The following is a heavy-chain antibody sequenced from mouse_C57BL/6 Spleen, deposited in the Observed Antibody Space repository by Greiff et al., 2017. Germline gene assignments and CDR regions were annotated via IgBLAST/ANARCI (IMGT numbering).Heavy chain of an antibody. CDR3: ARHGGFAY. V-gene: IGHV5-6*01. CDR1: GFTFSSYG. Sequence: EVKLQESGGDLVKPGGSLKLSCAASGFTFSSYGMSWVRQTPDKRLEWVATISSGGSYTYYPDSVKGRFTISRDNAKNTLYLQMSSLKSEDTAMYYCARHGGFAYWGQGTLVTVSA. CDR2: ISSGGSYT. J-gene: IGHJ3*01.